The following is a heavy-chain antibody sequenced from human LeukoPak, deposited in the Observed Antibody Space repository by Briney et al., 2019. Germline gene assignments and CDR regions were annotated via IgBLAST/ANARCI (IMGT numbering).Heavy chain of an antibody. V-gene: IGHV1-8*01. J-gene: IGHJ6*03. Sequence: ASVKVSCKASGYTFTSYDINWVRQATGQGLEWMGWMNPNSGNTGYAQKFQGRVTMTRNTSISTAYMELSSLRSGDTAVYYCARGRLRKNMIVVVGDSYYYYMDVWGKGTTVTVSS. CDR1: GYTFTSYD. D-gene: IGHD3-22*01. CDR3: ARGRLRKNMIVVVGDSYYYYMDV. CDR2: MNPNSGNT.